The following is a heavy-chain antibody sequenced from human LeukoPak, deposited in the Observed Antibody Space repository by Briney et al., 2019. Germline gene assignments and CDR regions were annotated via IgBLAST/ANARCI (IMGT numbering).Heavy chain of an antibody. J-gene: IGHJ4*02. D-gene: IGHD1-26*01. V-gene: IGHV1-69*04. CDR2: IIPILGIA. CDR1: GGTFSSYA. CDR3: ARGTGSGSYYFDY. Sequence: SVKVSCKASGGTFSSYAISWVRQAPGQGLEWMGRIIPILGIANYAQKFQGRVTITADKSTSTAYMDLSSLRSEDTAVYYCARGTGSGSYYFDYWGQGTLVTVSS.